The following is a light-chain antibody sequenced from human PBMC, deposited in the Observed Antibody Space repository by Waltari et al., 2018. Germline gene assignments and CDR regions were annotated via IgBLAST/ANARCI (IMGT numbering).Light chain of an antibody. V-gene: IGLV2-11*01. CDR3: CSDAGTYTYVR. CDR1: SSDVGGYDY. J-gene: IGLJ2*01. Sequence: QSALTQPRSVSGSPGQSVTIPCTGTSSDVGGYDYVSWYRHHPGKAPQVMIYEVTKRPSGVPDRFSVSRSGNTASLTISGLQADDEATYYCCSDAGTYTYVRFGGGTKLTVL. CDR2: EVT.